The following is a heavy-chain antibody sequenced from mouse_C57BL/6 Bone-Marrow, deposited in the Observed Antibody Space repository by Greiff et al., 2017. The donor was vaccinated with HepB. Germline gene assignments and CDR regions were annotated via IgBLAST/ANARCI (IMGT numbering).Heavy chain of an antibody. CDR1: GYTFTSYW. J-gene: IGHJ4*01. Sequence: VQLQQSGAELVMPGASVKLSCKASGYTFTSYWMHWVKQSPGQGLEWIGVIDPSDSYTYYNQKFKGKSTFTVDKTSSTVYMQLSSLTSEDSAVYYCARGHYSKPYYYAMDYWGQGTSVTVSS. CDR2: IDPSDSYT. CDR3: ARGHYSKPYYYAMDY. D-gene: IGHD2-5*01. V-gene: IGHV1-69*01.